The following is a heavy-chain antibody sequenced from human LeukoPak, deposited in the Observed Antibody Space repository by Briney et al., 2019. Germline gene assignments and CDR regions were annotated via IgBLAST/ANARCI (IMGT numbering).Heavy chain of an antibody. D-gene: IGHD1-26*01. CDR3: ARGRGGSYPLFDI. V-gene: IGHV1-2*02. CDR2: INPNSGGT. J-gene: IGHJ3*02. Sequence: ATVKISCKVSGYTFTDYYMHWVRQAPGQGLEWVGWINPNSGGTNYAQKFQGRVTMTRDTSISTAYMELSRLRSDDTAVYYCARGRGGSYPLFDIWGQGTMVTVSS. CDR1: GYTFTDYY.